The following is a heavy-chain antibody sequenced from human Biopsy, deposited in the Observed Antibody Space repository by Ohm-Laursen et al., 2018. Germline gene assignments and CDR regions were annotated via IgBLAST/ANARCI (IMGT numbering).Heavy chain of an antibody. CDR3: ARLGSGDYFPTFFDF. CDR1: GYSISSGFF. J-gene: IGHJ4*02. Sequence: GTLSLTCAVSGYSISSGFFWSWIRQTPGKGLEWIGYIYYSGSTNYNPSLKSRVTISVDTSKNQFSLRLNSVTAADTAVYYCARLGSGDYFPTFFDFWGQGALVTVSS. D-gene: IGHD5-12*01. V-gene: IGHV4-61*01. CDR2: IYYSGST.